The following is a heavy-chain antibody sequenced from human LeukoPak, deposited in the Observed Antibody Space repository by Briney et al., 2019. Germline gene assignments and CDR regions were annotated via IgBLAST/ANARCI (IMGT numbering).Heavy chain of an antibody. Sequence: SETLSLTCTVSGGSISSSSYYWGWIRQPPGKGLEWIGSIYYSGSTYYNPSLKSRVTISVDTSKNQFSLKLSFVTAADTAVYYCARQPFTIFGVVLYYFDYWGQGTLVTVSS. D-gene: IGHD3-3*01. CDR3: ARQPFTIFGVVLYYFDY. J-gene: IGHJ4*02. V-gene: IGHV4-39*01. CDR1: GGSISSSSYY. CDR2: IYYSGST.